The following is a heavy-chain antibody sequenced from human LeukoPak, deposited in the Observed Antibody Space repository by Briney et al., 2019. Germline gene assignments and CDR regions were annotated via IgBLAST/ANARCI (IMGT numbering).Heavy chain of an antibody. V-gene: IGHV4-34*01. CDR2: VNHSGST. J-gene: IGHJ3*02. Sequence: PSETLSLTCAVNGGSFSGHYWTWIRQSPGKGLEWIGEVNHSGSTNYNPSLKSRVTISVDTSKNQFSLKLSSVTAADTAVYYCAREAYYYDSSGYYYTVGAFDIWGQGTMVTVSS. CDR1: GGSFSGHY. D-gene: IGHD3-22*01. CDR3: AREAYYYDSSGYYYTVGAFDI.